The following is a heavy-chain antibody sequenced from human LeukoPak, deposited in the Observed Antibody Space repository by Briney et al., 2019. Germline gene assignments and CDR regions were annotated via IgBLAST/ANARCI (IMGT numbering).Heavy chain of an antibody. CDR3: AREMLAAVAAQS. CDR2: ITSSSSYI. CDR1: RFTFDSYT. D-gene: IGHD6-19*01. J-gene: IGHJ5*02. Sequence: KSGGSLRLSCAASRFTFDSYTIHWVRQAPGKGLEWVSSITSSSSYIYYADSVKGRFTISRDNAKNSLYLQMNSLRAEDTAVYYCAREMLAAVAAQSWGQGTLVTVSS. V-gene: IGHV3-21*01.